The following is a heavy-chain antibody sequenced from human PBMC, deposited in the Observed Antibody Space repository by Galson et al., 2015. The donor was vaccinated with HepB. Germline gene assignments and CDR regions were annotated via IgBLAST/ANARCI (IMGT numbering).Heavy chain of an antibody. J-gene: IGHJ4*02. Sequence: SLRLSCAASGFRFNSYAMSWVRQAPGKGLEWVSAISGRGSSTYYADSVKGRFTISRDNSKDTLCLQMNSLRAEDTAVYYCATFMDTSLDVDYWGQGTLVTVSS. D-gene: IGHD5-18*01. CDR1: GFRFNSYA. V-gene: IGHV3-23*01. CDR3: ATFMDTSLDVDY. CDR2: ISGRGSST.